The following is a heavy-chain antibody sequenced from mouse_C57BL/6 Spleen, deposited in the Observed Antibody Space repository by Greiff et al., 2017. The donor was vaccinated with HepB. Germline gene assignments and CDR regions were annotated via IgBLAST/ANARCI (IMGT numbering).Heavy chain of an antibody. D-gene: IGHD1-1*01. Sequence: EVKLMESGPGLVKPSQSLSLTCSVTGYSITSGYYWNWIRQFPGNKLEWMGYISYDGSNNYNPSLKNRISITRDTSKNQFFLKLNSVTTEDTATYYCAKDHYYGSSFDYWGQGTTLTVSS. V-gene: IGHV3-6*01. J-gene: IGHJ2*01. CDR1: GYSITSGYY. CDR2: ISYDGSN. CDR3: AKDHYYGSSFDY.